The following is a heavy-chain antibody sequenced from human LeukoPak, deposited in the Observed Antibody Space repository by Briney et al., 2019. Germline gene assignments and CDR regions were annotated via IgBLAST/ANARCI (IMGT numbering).Heavy chain of an antibody. J-gene: IGHJ4*02. CDR1: GVSINTCCYY. D-gene: IGHD5-18*01. V-gene: IGHV4-61*01. CDR3: ARGRSYGFDFDS. CDR2: TYYSGST. Sequence: SETLSLTCDVSGVSINTCCYYWTWIRQPPGKGVEWIGYTYYSGSTRYNSSLRSRLTISLDSSKNQFSLRLTSVTAADTAVYYCARGRSYGFDFDSWGPGTLVIVSS.